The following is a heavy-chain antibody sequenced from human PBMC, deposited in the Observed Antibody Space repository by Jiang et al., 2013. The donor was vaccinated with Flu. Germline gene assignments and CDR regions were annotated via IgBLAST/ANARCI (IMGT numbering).Heavy chain of an antibody. Sequence: YWSWIRQPPGKGLEWIGYIYYSGSTNYNPSLKSRVTISVDTSKNQFSLKLSSVTAADTAVYYCAREGSSSSSLDYWGQGTLVTVSS. CDR3: AREGSSSSSLDY. J-gene: IGHJ4*02. D-gene: IGHD6-6*01. V-gene: IGHV4-59*01. CDR1: Y. CDR2: IYYSGST.